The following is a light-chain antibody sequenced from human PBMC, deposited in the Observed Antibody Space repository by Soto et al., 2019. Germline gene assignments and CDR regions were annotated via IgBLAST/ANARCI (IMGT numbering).Light chain of an antibody. CDR2: AAS. V-gene: IGKV1-8*01. CDR1: QGISTY. J-gene: IGKJ1*01. CDR3: QQYYTSPRT. Sequence: AIRMTQSPSSFSASTGDRVTITCRASQGISTYLAWYQQKPGKAPKLLIYAASTLQSGVPSRFSGSGSGTDFTLTISYLQSEDFASYYCQQYYTSPRTFGQGTKVELK.